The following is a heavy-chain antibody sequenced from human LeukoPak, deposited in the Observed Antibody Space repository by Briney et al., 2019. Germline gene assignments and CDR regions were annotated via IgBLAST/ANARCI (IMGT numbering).Heavy chain of an antibody. D-gene: IGHD6-19*01. CDR2: IYTSGTT. Sequence: SETLSLTCTVSGGSIGSYYWSWIRQPAGKGLEWIGRIYTSGTTNYNPSLKSRVTLSVATSKNQFSLKLTSVTAADTAVYYCASQPVTLAGTSFNYWGQGALVTVSS. CDR1: GGSIGSYY. J-gene: IGHJ4*02. CDR3: ASQPVTLAGTSFNY. V-gene: IGHV4-4*07.